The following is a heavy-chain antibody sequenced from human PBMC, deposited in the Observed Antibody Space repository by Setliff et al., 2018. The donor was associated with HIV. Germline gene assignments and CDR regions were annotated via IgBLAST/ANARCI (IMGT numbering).Heavy chain of an antibody. D-gene: IGHD1-26*01. J-gene: IGHJ4*02. CDR2: ISGSGGST. CDR3: AKDPNSGSYYRTTVGCYFDY. CDR1: GFTFSSYA. V-gene: IGHV3-23*01. Sequence: PGGSLRLSCATSGFTFSSYAMGWVRQAPGKGLEWVSGISGSGGSTYYADSVKGRFTISRDNSKNTLYLQMNSLRAEYTAVYYCAKDPNSGSYYRTTVGCYFDYWGQGTLVTVSS.